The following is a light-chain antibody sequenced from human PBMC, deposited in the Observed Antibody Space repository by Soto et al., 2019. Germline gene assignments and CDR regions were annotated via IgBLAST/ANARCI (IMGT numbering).Light chain of an antibody. CDR3: QQRSDWPIT. J-gene: IGKJ5*01. Sequence: EIVLTQSPATLSLSPGERATLSCRGSQSVRSHLVWYQQKPGQAPRLLIYGASNRATGIPARFSGSGSGTDFTLTISSLEPEDFAVYYCQQRSDWPITFGQGTRLEIK. CDR1: QSVRSH. V-gene: IGKV3-11*01. CDR2: GAS.